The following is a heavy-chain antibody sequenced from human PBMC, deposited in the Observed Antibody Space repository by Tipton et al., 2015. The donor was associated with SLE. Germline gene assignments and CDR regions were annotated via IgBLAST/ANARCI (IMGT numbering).Heavy chain of an antibody. CDR2: MYHSGST. Sequence: TLSLTCTVSGGSIRSHYWSWFRQPPGKGLEWIGYMYHSGSTKYNPSLTSRVTISLDTSKNQVSLKLTSVTAADTAVYYCARGWYSRNWEWWFDPWGQGTLVTVSS. J-gene: IGHJ5*02. CDR3: ARGWYSRNWEWWFDP. D-gene: IGHD6-13*01. V-gene: IGHV4-59*11. CDR1: GGSIRSHY.